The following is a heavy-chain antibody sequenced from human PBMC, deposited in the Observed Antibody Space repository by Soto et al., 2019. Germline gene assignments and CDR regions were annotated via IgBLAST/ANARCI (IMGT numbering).Heavy chain of an antibody. CDR2: MYYSGSA. D-gene: IGHD2-2*01. CDR1: GGSISSSSYY. V-gene: IGHV4-39*02. Sequence: QLQLQESGPGLVKPSETLSLSCTVSGGSISSSSYYWGWIRQSPGKGLEWIGSMYYSGSAYYNPSLKSRVTLSVDTSDNHFSLRLSSVTAADTAVYYCASTDIVVVPAAPIGLAFDIWGQGILVTVSS. CDR3: ASTDIVVVPAAPIGLAFDI. J-gene: IGHJ3*02.